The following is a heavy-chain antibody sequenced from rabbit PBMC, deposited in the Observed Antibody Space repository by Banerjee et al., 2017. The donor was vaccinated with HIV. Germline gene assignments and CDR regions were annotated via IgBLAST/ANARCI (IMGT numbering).Heavy chain of an antibody. Sequence: QLKETGGGLVQPGGSLTLSCNASGFDFSSYYMSWVRQAPGKGLEWIGYIDPVFGNTYYASWVNGRFTISSHNAQNTLYLQLNSLTAADTATYFCARDLAGVTGWNFGLWGPGTLVTVS. D-gene: IGHD4-1*01. CDR1: GFDFSSYY. V-gene: IGHV1S7*01. CDR2: IDPVFGNT. CDR3: ARDLAGVTGWNFGL. J-gene: IGHJ4*01.